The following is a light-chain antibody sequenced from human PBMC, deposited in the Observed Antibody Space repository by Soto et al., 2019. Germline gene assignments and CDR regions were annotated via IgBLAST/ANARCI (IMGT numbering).Light chain of an antibody. J-gene: IGKJ2*01. CDR3: KQYNTFSFT. Sequence: DIQMTQSPSTLSASLGDRVTITCRASRAISDWLAWYQQRPGKAPKLLIYRASRLESGVPSRFSGSGSGTEFTLTISGLQPDDFATYYCKQYNTFSFTFGQGTKLEI. CDR2: RAS. CDR1: RAISDW. V-gene: IGKV1-5*03.